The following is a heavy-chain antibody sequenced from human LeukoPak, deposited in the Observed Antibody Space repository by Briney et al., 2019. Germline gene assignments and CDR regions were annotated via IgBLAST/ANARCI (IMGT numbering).Heavy chain of an antibody. J-gene: IGHJ6*04. V-gene: IGHV3-30*02. CDR1: GFTFSSYG. CDR2: IRYDGSNK. D-gene: IGHD3-3*01. Sequence: GGSLRLSCAASGFTFSSYGMHWVRQAPGKGLEWVAFIRYDGSNKYYADSVKGRFTISRDNSKNTLYLQMNSLRAEDTAVYYCAKEFYDFWSPVPTTGMDVWGKGTTVTVSS. CDR3: AKEFYDFWSPVPTTGMDV.